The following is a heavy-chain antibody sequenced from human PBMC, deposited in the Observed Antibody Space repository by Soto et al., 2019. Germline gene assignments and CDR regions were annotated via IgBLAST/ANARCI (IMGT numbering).Heavy chain of an antibody. D-gene: IGHD3-10*01. V-gene: IGHV4-61*01. CDR1: GGSVSSGSYY. Sequence: PSETLSLTCTVSGGSVSSGSYYWSWIRQPPGKGLEWIGYIYYSGSTNYNPSLKSRVTISVDTSKNQFSLKLSSVTAADTAVYYCARGLITMVRGVMEVSSPPTHERRNWFDPWGQGTLVTVSS. J-gene: IGHJ5*02. CDR2: IYYSGST. CDR3: ARGLITMVRGVMEVSSPPTHERRNWFDP.